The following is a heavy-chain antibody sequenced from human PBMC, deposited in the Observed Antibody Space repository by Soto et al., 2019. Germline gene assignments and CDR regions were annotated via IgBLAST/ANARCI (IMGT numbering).Heavy chain of an antibody. CDR2: IWYDGSNK. Sequence: QVQLVESGGGVVQPGRSLRLSCAAPGFTFSSYGMHWVRQAPGKGLEWVAVIWYDGSNKYYADSVKGRFTISRDNSKNTLYLQMNSLRAEDTAVYYCARDKGLIGFYYYYGMDVWGQGTTVTVSS. CDR1: GFTFSSYG. J-gene: IGHJ6*02. V-gene: IGHV3-33*01. CDR3: ARDKGLIGFYYYYGMDV. D-gene: IGHD2-8*01.